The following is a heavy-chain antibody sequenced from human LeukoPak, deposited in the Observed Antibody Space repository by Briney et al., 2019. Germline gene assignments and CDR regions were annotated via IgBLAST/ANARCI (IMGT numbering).Heavy chain of an antibody. Sequence: GGSLRLSCAASGFTFTSSTLNWVRQAPGKGLEWVSSISSSSSYIYYADSVEGRFTVSRDNAKNSLYLQMNSLRAEDTAVYYCAELGITMIGGVWGKGTTVTISS. CDR2: ISSSSSYI. CDR1: GFTFTSST. J-gene: IGHJ6*04. V-gene: IGHV3-21*01. CDR3: AELGITMIGGV. D-gene: IGHD3-10*02.